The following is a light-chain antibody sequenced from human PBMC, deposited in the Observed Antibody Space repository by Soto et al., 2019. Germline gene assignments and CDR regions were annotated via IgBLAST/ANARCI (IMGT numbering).Light chain of an antibody. J-gene: IGLJ1*01. CDR1: SSNIGAGYD. V-gene: IGLV1-40*01. Sequence: QAVVTQPPSVSGAPGQRVTISCTGSSSNIGAGYDVHWYQQLPGTAPKLLIYGNSNRPSEVPDRFSGSKSGTSASLAITGLQAEDEADYYCQSYDSSLRGYFFGTGTKLTVL. CDR2: GNS. CDR3: QSYDSSLRGYF.